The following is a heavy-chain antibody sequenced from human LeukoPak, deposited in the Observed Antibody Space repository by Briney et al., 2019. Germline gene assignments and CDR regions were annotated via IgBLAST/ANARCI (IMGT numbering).Heavy chain of an antibody. J-gene: IGHJ6*02. CDR2: INHSGST. Sequence: SETLSLTCAVYGGSFSGYYWSWIRQPPGKGLEWIGEINHSGSTNYNPSLKSRVTTSVDTSKNQFSLKLSSVTAADTAVYYCARGTDIVVVPAAMQGQPNYYYGMDVWGQGTVVTVSS. CDR1: GGSFSGYY. V-gene: IGHV4-34*01. D-gene: IGHD2-2*01. CDR3: ARGTDIVVVPAAMQGQPNYYYGMDV.